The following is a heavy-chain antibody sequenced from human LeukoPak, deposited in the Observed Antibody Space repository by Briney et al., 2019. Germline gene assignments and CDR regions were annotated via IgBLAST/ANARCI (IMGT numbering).Heavy chain of an antibody. J-gene: IGHJ4*02. V-gene: IGHV3-48*04. CDR2: VGISSGNT. CDR3: ARGSMVRGVILHY. D-gene: IGHD3-10*01. Sequence: PGGSLRLSCAASGFTFSDYSMNWVRQAPGKGLEWISYVGISSGNTKYADSVKGRFTISGDNAKNSLYLQMNSLRAEDTAVYYCARGSMVRGVILHYWGQGTLVTVSS. CDR1: GFTFSDYS.